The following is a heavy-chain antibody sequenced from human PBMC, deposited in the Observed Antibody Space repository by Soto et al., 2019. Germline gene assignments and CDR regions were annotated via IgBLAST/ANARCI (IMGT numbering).Heavy chain of an antibody. CDR2: INPSGGST. Sequence: ASVQVSCKASGYTFTSYGISWVRQAPGQGLEWMGWINPSGGSTSYAQKFQGRVTMTRDTSTSTVYMELSSLRSEDTAVYYCASTRCTNGVCYTDDYYYYGMDVWGQGTTVTVSS. CDR3: ASTRCTNGVCYTDDYYYYGMDV. V-gene: IGHV1-46*01. J-gene: IGHJ6*02. D-gene: IGHD2-8*01. CDR1: GYTFTSYG.